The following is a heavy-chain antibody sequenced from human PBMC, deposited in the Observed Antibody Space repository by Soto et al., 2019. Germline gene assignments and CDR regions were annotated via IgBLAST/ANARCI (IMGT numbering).Heavy chain of an antibody. Sequence: QVQLQQWGAGLLKPSETLSLTCAVYGGSFSGYYWNWFRQPPGKGLEWIGKVKHSGGTHYNPSLKFRVSISVDTSKSQVSLRLTSVTAADTALYYCARAYDYGDPRDALDTWGQGTMVTGSS. V-gene: IGHV4-34*01. D-gene: IGHD4-17*01. CDR3: ARAYDYGDPRDALDT. CDR2: VKHSGGT. CDR1: GGSFSGYY. J-gene: IGHJ3*02.